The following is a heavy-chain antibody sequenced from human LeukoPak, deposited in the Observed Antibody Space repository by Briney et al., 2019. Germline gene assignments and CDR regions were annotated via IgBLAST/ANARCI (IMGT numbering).Heavy chain of an antibody. CDR3: ASLGVPAARYYFDY. CDR2: IYHSGST. CDR1: GYSTSSGYY. V-gene: IGHV4-38-2*01. Sequence: SETLSLTCAVSGYSTSSGYYWGWIRQPPGKGLEWIGSIYHSGSTYYNPSLKSRVTISVDTSKNQFSLKLSSVTAADTAVYYCASLGVPAARYYFDYWGQGTVVTVSS. D-gene: IGHD2-2*01. J-gene: IGHJ4*02.